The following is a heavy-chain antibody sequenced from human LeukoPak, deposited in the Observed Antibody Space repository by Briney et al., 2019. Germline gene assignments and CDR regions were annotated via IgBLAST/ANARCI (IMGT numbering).Heavy chain of an antibody. V-gene: IGHV4-59*08. CDR2: VCYSGNT. CDR1: GGFISTYY. Sequence: SDTLSLTCSVSGGFISTYYWSWIRQPPGKGLEWIGYVCYSGNTNYNPSLKSRVTVSVDTSKNQFSLKLSSVTAADTAVYYCARHWTGDTSMTDGFDLWGQGT. CDR3: ARHWTGDTSMTDGFDL. J-gene: IGHJ3*01. D-gene: IGHD5-18*01.